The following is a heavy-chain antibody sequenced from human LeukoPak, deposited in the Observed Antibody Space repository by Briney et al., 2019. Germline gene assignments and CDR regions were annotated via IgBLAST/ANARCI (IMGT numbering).Heavy chain of an antibody. CDR2: IYYSGST. CDR1: GGSISSYY. J-gene: IGHJ4*02. CDR3: ASATYDFWSGYSYYFDY. V-gene: IGHV4-59*01. D-gene: IGHD3-3*01. Sequence: SETLSLTCTVSGGSISSYYWSWIRQPPGKGLEWIGYIYYSGSTNYNPSLKSRVTISVDTSKNQFSLKLSSVTAADTAVYYCASATYDFWSGYSYYFDYWGQGTLVTVSS.